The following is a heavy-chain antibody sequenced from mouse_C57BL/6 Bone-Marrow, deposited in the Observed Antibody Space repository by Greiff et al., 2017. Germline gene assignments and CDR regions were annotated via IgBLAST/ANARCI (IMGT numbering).Heavy chain of an antibody. CDR3: ARRGVTTIYDYAMDY. CDR1: GYTFTSYW. Sequence: QVQLQQSGAELVKPGASVKLSCKASGYTFTSYWMQWVKQRPGQGLEWIGEIDPSDSYTNYNQKFKGKATVTVDTSSSTAYMQLSSLTSEDSAVYDCARRGVTTIYDYAMDYWGQGTSVTVSS. J-gene: IGHJ4*01. CDR2: IDPSDSYT. V-gene: IGHV1-50*01. D-gene: IGHD2-2*01.